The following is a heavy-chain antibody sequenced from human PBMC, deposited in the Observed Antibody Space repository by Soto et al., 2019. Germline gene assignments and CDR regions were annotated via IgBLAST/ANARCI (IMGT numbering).Heavy chain of an antibody. CDR2: ISYDGSNK. CDR1: GFTFSSYA. D-gene: IGHD3-22*01. Sequence: QVQLVESGGGVVQLGRSLRLSCAASGFTFSSYAMHWVRQAPGKGLEWVAVISYDGSNKYYADSVKGRFTISRDNSKNTLYLQMNSLRAEDTAVYYCARVHDSSGYYYPYFDYWGQGTLVTVSS. J-gene: IGHJ4*02. V-gene: IGHV3-30-3*01. CDR3: ARVHDSSGYYYPYFDY.